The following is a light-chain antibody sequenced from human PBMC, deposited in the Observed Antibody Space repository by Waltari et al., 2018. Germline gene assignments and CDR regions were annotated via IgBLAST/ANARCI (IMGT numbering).Light chain of an antibody. V-gene: IGKV1-NL1*01. CDR2: RAS. CDR3: QQYAATPLT. CDR1: QAISNS. J-gene: IGKJ4*02. Sequence: DIQMTQSPSSCSASVGDRVTLTCRASQAISNSLAWYQQKPGKAPKVLLYRASTLESGVPSRFSGSGTGTDYTLTISSLQPEDFATYYCQQYAATPLTFGGGTKVEIK.